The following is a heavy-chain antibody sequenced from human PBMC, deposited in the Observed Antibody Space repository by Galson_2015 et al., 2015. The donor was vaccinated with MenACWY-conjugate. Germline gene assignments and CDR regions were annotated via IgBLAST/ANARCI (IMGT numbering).Heavy chain of an antibody. V-gene: IGHV3-48*02. CDR2: ISSSSTSI. CDR1: GFTFSSYG. Sequence: SLRLSCAASGFTFSSYGMNWVRQAPGRGLEWISYISSSSTSINYADSVKGRFTISRDNAKNSLYLQMNSLRDEDTAVYYCAKSMTILDYWGQGTLVTVSS. D-gene: IGHD4/OR15-4a*01. CDR3: AKSMTILDY. J-gene: IGHJ4*02.